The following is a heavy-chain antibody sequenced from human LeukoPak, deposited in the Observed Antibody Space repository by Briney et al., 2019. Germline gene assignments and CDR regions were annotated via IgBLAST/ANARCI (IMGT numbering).Heavy chain of an antibody. Sequence: GGSLRLSCAASGFTFSSYAMHWVRQTPDKGLEWLAVTSYDGSNKDYADSVKGRFIISRENSRNTLYLEMNSLRVEDTAVYYCARDGGSSSGFGMDVWGQGTTVIVSS. D-gene: IGHD2-15*01. V-gene: IGHV3-30*04. CDR2: TSYDGSNK. J-gene: IGHJ6*02. CDR1: GFTFSSYA. CDR3: ARDGGSSSGFGMDV.